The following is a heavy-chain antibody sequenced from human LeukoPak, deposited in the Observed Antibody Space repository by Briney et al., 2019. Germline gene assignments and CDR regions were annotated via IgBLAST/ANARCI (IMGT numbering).Heavy chain of an antibody. CDR1: GYTLTELS. CDR2: FDPEDGET. CDR3: ATAQQCPHFDYYGMDV. V-gene: IGHV1-24*01. Sequence: ASVKVSCKVSGYTLTELSMHWVRQAPGKGLEWMGGFDPEDGETIYAQKFQGRATMTEDTSTDTAYMELSSLRSEDTAVYYCATAQQCPHFDYYGMDVWGQGTTVTVSS. J-gene: IGHJ6*02. D-gene: IGHD5/OR15-5a*01.